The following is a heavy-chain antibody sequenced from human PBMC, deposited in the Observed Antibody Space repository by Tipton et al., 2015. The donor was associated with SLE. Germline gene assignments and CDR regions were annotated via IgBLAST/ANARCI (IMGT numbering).Heavy chain of an antibody. CDR1: GGSIRSSSYY. J-gene: IGHJ5*02. CDR2: IYYTGTT. CDR3: ARGPYGES. Sequence: TLSLTCTVSGGSIRSSSYYWGWIRPPPGKGLEWIGSIYYTGTTYYNPSLKTRVTMSLDTSKNQFSLTLTSVTAADTAVYYCARGPYGESWGQGTLVTVSS. D-gene: IGHD4-17*01. V-gene: IGHV4-39*07.